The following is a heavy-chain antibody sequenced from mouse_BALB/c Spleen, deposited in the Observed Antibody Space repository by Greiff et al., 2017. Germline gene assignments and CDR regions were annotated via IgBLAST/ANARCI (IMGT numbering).Heavy chain of an antibody. CDR1: GDSITSGY. D-gene: IGHD2-1*01. V-gene: IGHV3-8*02. Sequence: VQLKESGPSLVKPSQTLSLTCSVTGDSITSGYWNWIRKFPGNKLEYMGNISYSGSTYYNPSLKSRISITRDTSKNQYYLQLNSVTTEDTATYYCARWDYGNYEEGFFNYWGQGTTLTVSS. CDR3: ARWDYGNYEEGFFNY. J-gene: IGHJ2*01. CDR2: ISYSGST.